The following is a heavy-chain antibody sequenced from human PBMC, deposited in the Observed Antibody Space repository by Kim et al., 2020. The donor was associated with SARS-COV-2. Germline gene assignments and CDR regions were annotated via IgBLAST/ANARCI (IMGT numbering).Heavy chain of an antibody. CDR3: ARENYSGSGSFYYYYYYGMDV. V-gene: IGHV3-30*04. Sequence: GGSLRLSCAASGFTFSNYAMHWVRQAPGKGLEWVAVISYDGSNKYYADSVKGRFTISRDNSKNTLYLQMNSLRAEDTAVYYCARENYSGSGSFYYYYYYGMDVWGQGTTVTVSS. J-gene: IGHJ6*02. D-gene: IGHD3-10*01. CDR2: ISYDGSNK. CDR1: GFTFSNYA.